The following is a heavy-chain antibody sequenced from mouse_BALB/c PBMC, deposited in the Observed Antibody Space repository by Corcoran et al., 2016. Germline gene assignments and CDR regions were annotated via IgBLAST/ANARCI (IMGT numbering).Heavy chain of an antibody. CDR2: INPYNDGT. CDR1: GYTFTSYV. V-gene: IGHV1S136*01. CDR3: ARSGDYDAYAMDY. D-gene: IGHD2-4*01. Sequence: EVQLQQSGPELVKPGASVKMSCKASGYTFTSYVMHWVKQKPGQGLEWIGYINPYNDGTKYNEKFKGKATLTSDKSSSTAYMELSSLTSEDSAVYYCARSGDYDAYAMDYWGQGTSVTVYS. J-gene: IGHJ4*01.